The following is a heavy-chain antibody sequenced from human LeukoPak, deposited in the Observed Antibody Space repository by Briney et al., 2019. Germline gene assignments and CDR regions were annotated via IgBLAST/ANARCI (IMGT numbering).Heavy chain of an antibody. CDR1: GFTVSSNY. V-gene: IGHV3-53*01. D-gene: IGHD2-15*01. J-gene: IGHJ5*01. Sequence: GGSLRLSCAASGFTVSSNYMSWVRQAPGKGLGWVSVIYSGGDTYYADSVKGRFTISRDNSKNTVYLQMNSLRAEDTAVYYCARRYCSGGSCSGNWFDSWGQGTLVTVSS. CDR3: ARRYCSGGSCSGNWFDS. CDR2: IYSGGDT.